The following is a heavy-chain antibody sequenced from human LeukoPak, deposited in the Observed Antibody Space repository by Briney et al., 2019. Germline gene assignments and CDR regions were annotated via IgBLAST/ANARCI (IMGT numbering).Heavy chain of an antibody. V-gene: IGHV3-23*01. D-gene: IGHD6-19*01. CDR2: ISGSGGST. Sequence: GGSLRLSCAASGFTFSSYWMHWVRQAPGKGLEWVSAISGSGGSTYYADSVKGRFTISRDNSKNTLYLQMNSLRAEDTAVYYCAKDLASGVIDYWGQGTLVTVSS. CDR1: GFTFSSYW. J-gene: IGHJ4*02. CDR3: AKDLASGVIDY.